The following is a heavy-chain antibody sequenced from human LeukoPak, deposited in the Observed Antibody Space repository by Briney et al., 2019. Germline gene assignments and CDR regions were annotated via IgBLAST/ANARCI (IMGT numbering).Heavy chain of an antibody. D-gene: IGHD5-18*01. Sequence: PGGSLRLSCAASGFTFSNSAMSWVRQAPGKGLEWVSGISANGGSTYYADSVKGRFTISRDNAKNSLYLQMNSLRAEDTAVYYCARDLNSYGHLKLGYWGQGTLVTVSS. V-gene: IGHV3-23*01. CDR3: ARDLNSYGHLKLGY. CDR2: ISANGGST. J-gene: IGHJ4*02. CDR1: GFTFSNSA.